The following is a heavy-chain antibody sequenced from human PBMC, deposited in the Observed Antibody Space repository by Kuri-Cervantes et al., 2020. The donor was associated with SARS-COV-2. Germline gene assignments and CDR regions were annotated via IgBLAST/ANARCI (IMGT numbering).Heavy chain of an antibody. Sequence: ASVKVSCKASGYTFTSYYMHWVRQVPGQGLEWMGIINPSGGSTSYAQKFQGRVTMTRDTSTSTVYMELSSLRSEDTAVYYCARDLTVTTSYYYYYGMDVWGQGTTVTVSS. V-gene: IGHV1-46*01. CDR1: GYTFTSYY. CDR3: ARDLTVTTSYYYYYGMDV. D-gene: IGHD4-11*01. CDR2: INPSGGST. J-gene: IGHJ6*02.